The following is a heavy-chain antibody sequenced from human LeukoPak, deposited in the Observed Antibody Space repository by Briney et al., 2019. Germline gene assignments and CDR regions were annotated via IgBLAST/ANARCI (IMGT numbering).Heavy chain of an antibody. CDR3: ARAYCSSTTCYTYDALDI. V-gene: IGHV3-21*01. Sequence: GGSLRLSCAASGFTFSGYNMNWVRQAPGKGLEWVSSIDSSSSYMYYPDSVRGRFTISRDNAKNSLDLQMNSLRAEDTAVYFCARAYCSSTTCYTYDALDIWGQGTMVTVSS. D-gene: IGHD2-2*02. CDR1: GFTFSGYN. J-gene: IGHJ3*02. CDR2: IDSSSSYM.